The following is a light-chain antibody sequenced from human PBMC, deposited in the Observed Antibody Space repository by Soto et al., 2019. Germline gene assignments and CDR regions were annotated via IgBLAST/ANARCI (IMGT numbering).Light chain of an antibody. CDR3: QQYNNWPPIT. J-gene: IGKJ5*01. Sequence: EIVMTQSPATLSVSPGERATLSSRASQSVSSTSAWYQQKPGQAPRLLIYGASTRATGIPARFSGSGSGTEFTLTISSLQSEDFAVYYCQQYNNWPPITFGQGTRLEIK. CDR2: GAS. V-gene: IGKV3-15*01. CDR1: QSVSST.